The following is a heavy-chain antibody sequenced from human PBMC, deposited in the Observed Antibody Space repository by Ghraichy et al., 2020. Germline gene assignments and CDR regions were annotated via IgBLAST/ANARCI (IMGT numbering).Heavy chain of an antibody. CDR1: GYSISSGYY. J-gene: IGHJ4*02. V-gene: IGHV4-38-2*01. CDR3: ASTDPISSSSTFDY. Sequence: SQTLSLTCAVSGYSISSGYYWGWIRQPPGKGLEWIGSIYHSGSTYYNPSLKSRVTISVDTSKNQFSLKLSSVTAADTAVYYCASTDPISSSSTFDYWGQGTLVTVSS. CDR2: IYHSGST. D-gene: IGHD6-6*01.